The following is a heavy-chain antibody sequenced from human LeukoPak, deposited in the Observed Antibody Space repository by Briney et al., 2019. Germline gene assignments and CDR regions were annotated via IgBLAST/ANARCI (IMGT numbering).Heavy chain of an antibody. CDR3: ARGLHWNDFNWFDS. J-gene: IGHJ5*01. CDR2: IQTDGST. CDR1: GFTLTNFW. Sequence: GGSLTLSCAASGFTLTNFWMNWVRQTPGKGLMWVSRIQTDGSTRYAESVKGRFTISRDNAKNTVYLQMNTLGAEDTAIYYCARGLHWNDFNWFDSWGQGTLVTVSS. D-gene: IGHD1-1*01. V-gene: IGHV3-74*01.